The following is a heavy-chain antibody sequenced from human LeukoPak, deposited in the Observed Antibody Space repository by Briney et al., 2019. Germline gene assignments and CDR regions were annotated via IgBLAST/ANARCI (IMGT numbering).Heavy chain of an antibody. CDR3: AKQSYARSLGE. CDR2: TNSGGSST. V-gene: IGHV3-23*01. D-gene: IGHD2-8*01. J-gene: IGHJ4*02. CDR1: GFPFSDFS. Sequence: PGGFLRLSCATSGFPFSDFSMSWVRQAPGKGLEWISTTNSGGSSTDYAESVKGRFTISRDNSKNTLYLQMSSLRVEDTAMYYCAKQSYARSLGEGGPGTLVTVSS.